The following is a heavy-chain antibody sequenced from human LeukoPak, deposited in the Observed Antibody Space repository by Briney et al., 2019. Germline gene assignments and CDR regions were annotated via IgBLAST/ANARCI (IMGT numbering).Heavy chain of an antibody. J-gene: IGHJ4*02. CDR3: ASHLLQDSSGYPPYYFDY. V-gene: IGHV4-39*01. CDR1: GGSISSSSYY. D-gene: IGHD3-22*01. CDR2: IYYSGST. Sequence: SETLSLTCTVSGGSISSSSYYWGWIRQLPGKGLEWIGSIYYSGSTYYNPSLKSRVTISVDTSKNQFSLKLSSVTAADTAVYYCASHLLQDSSGYPPYYFDYWGQGTLVTVSS.